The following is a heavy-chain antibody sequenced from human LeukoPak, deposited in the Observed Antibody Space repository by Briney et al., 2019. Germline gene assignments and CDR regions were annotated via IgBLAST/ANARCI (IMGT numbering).Heavy chain of an antibody. Sequence: PGGSLRLSCAASGFTFSSYWMSWVRQAPGKGLEWVANIKQDGSEKYYVDSVKGRFTISRDNAKNSLYLQMNSLRAEDTAVYYCARDLESGSYFDYFDYWGQGTLVTVSS. CDR1: GFTFSSYW. CDR3: ARDLESGSYFDYFDY. D-gene: IGHD1-26*01. J-gene: IGHJ4*02. V-gene: IGHV3-7*01. CDR2: IKQDGSEK.